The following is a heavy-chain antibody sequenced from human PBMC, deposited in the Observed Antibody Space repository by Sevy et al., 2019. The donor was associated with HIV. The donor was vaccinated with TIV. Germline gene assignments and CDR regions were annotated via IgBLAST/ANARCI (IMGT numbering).Heavy chain of an antibody. V-gene: IGHV3-9*01. CDR1: GFPFNDHA. Sequence: GGSLRLSCAASGFPFNDHAMHWVRQIPGKGLEWVSGVSWNSRNIGYADSVRGRFTISRDNAKNSLYLQMNSLRAEDTAVYYCARDRIAAADHYFDYWGQGSLVTVSS. CDR3: ARDRIAAADHYFDY. D-gene: IGHD6-13*01. J-gene: IGHJ4*02. CDR2: VSWNSRNI.